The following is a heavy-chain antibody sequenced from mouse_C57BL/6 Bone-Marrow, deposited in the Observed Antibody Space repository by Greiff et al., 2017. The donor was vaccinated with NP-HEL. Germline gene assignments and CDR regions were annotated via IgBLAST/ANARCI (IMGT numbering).Heavy chain of an antibody. J-gene: IGHJ2*01. V-gene: IGHV5-16*01. Sequence: EVKVVESEGGLVQPGSSMKLSCTASGFTFSDYYMAWVRQVPEKGLEWVANINYDGSSTYYLDSLKSRFIISRDNAKNILYLQMSSLKSEDTATYYCARVMITRVYFDYWGQGTTLTVSS. CDR2: INYDGSST. CDR1: GFTFSDYY. CDR3: ARVMITRVYFDY. D-gene: IGHD2-4*01.